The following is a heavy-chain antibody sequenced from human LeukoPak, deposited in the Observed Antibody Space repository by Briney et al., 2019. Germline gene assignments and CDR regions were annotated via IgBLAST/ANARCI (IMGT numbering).Heavy chain of an antibody. V-gene: IGHV1-2*02. CDR3: ARDERYSYGDNHYPDLGF. D-gene: IGHD4/OR15-4a*01. J-gene: IGHJ4*02. Sequence: ASVKVSCKASGYTFTGYYLFWVRQAPGQGLEWMGWINPNSGATKYAQKFQGRVTLTRDTSIRTMYMELSSLRSDDTAVYYCARDERYSYGDNHYPDLGFWGQGTPVTVSS. CDR1: GYTFTGYY. CDR2: INPNSGAT.